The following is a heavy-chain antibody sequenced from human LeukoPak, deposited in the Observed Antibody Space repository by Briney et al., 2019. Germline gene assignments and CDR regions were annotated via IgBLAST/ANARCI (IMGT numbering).Heavy chain of an antibody. CDR1: GFIFRNYA. Sequence: GGSLRLSCVASGFIFRNYAMSWVRQAPGEGLEWVSGISDNGGGTYYADSVKGRFTISRDNSKNMLYLQMNSLRAEDTAVNYCAKESGALGAPLYDYWGRGILVTASS. CDR3: AKESGALGAPLYDY. J-gene: IGHJ4*02. D-gene: IGHD4/OR15-4a*01. CDR2: ISDNGGGT. V-gene: IGHV3-23*01.